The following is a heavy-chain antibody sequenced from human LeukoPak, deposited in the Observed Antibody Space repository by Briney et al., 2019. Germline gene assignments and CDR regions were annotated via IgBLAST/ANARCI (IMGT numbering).Heavy chain of an antibody. J-gene: IGHJ6*03. CDR2: ISGWSSNYI. Sequence: GGSLSFSCTVSGFTFSSHSMSWVRQAPGKGLEWISSISGWSSNYIYYAESVKGRFTISRDNARNLMYLQMNSLRAEDTALYFCARVVGFGDYYYYYYMAVWGKRTTVIVSS. D-gene: IGHD1-26*01. CDR3: ARVVGFGDYYYYYYMAV. V-gene: IGHV3-21*01. CDR1: GFTFSSHS.